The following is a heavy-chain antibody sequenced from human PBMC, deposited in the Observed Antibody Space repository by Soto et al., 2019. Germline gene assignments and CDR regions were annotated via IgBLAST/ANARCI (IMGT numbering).Heavy chain of an antibody. J-gene: IGHJ4*02. CDR2: ISGGGSIT. CDR3: AKTIRGGYSSSWYYCDY. CDR1: GFTFTNYA. Sequence: EVQLLESGGDLVQPGGSLRLSCAASGFTFTNYAMTWVRQAPGKGLEWVSTISGGGSITYYADSLKGRFTISRDNSKNTLYLQINSLRAEDTAVYYCAKTIRGGYSSSWYYCDYWGQGTLVTVSS. D-gene: IGHD6-13*01. V-gene: IGHV3-23*01.